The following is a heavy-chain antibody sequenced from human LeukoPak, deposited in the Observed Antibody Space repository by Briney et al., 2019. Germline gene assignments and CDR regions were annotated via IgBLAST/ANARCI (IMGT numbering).Heavy chain of an antibody. Sequence: SAPLSLTCTVSGFSVTTDSYCWGWIRQPPGKGLEWIGYDYCGGNTNYDPSLKRRVTISVDTSKNQFSLTLTSVTTADTAVYFCARDHFGSLDSWGQGILVTVSS. J-gene: IGHJ4*02. CDR3: ARDHFGSLDS. CDR2: DYCGGNT. CDR1: GFSVTTDSYC. D-gene: IGHD3-10*01. V-gene: IGHV4-61*01.